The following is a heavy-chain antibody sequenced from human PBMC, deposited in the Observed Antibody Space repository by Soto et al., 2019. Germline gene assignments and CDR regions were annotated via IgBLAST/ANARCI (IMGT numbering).Heavy chain of an antibody. CDR2: IYYSGST. CDR3: ARAPSRDFVVVHANDAFDI. J-gene: IGHJ3*02. D-gene: IGHD2-21*01. Sequence: SETRSLTCTVSGGSISSGGYYWSWILHHPGKGLEWIGYIYYSGSTYYNPSLKSRVTISVDTSKNQFSLKLSSVTAADTAVYYSARAPSRDFVVVHANDAFDIWGQGTMVTVS. V-gene: IGHV4-31*03. CDR1: GGSISSGGYY.